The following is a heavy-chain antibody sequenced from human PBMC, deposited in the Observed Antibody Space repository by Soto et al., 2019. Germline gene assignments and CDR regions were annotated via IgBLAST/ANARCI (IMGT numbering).Heavy chain of an antibody. D-gene: IGHD6-13*01. J-gene: IGHJ6*03. CDR2: IYYSGST. V-gene: IGHV4-61*08. Sequence: SETLSLTCTVSGGSISSGGYYWSWIRQHPGKGLEWIGYIYYSGSTNYNPSLKSRVTISVDTSKNQFSLKLSSVTAADTAVYYCARLSWGAAAGTYYYYYYMDVWGKGTTVTVSS. CDR3: ARLSWGAAAGTYYYYYYMDV. CDR1: GGSISSGGYY.